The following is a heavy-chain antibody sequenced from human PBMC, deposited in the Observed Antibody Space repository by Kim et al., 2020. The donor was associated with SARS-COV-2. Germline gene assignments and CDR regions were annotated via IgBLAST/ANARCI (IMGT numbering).Heavy chain of an antibody. D-gene: IGHD3-10*02. CDR1: GFTFSHDW. Sequence: GGSLRLSCAASGFTFSHDWMTWVRQAPGKGLEWVANINQDGSESYYVDSVKGRFTISRDNAKNSHYLQMKSLRVEDTAVYYCARSVFGDNYWGQGTLVSVSS. CDR3: ARSVFGDNY. CDR2: INQDGSES. J-gene: IGHJ4*02. V-gene: IGHV3-7*01.